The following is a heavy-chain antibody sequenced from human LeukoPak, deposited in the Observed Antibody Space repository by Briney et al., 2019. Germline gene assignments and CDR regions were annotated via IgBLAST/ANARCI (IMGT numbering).Heavy chain of an antibody. D-gene: IGHD3-9*01. J-gene: IGHJ4*02. CDR1: GFTFSSYA. V-gene: IGHV3-23*01. Sequence: GGSLRLSCAASGFTFSSYAMSWVRQAPGKGLEWVSVISAIGGSTYYADSVKGRFTISRDNSKNTLSLQMNSLRAEDTAVYYCASQVDILGPFDYWGQGTLVTVSS. CDR2: ISAIGGST. CDR3: ASQVDILGPFDY.